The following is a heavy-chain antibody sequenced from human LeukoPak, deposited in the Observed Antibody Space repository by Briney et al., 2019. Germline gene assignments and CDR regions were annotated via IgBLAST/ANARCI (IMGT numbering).Heavy chain of an antibody. CDR3: ATQLTGTTVGYFDY. D-gene: IGHD1-7*01. CDR1: GFTFSSYG. Sequence: PGGSLRLSCAASGFTFSSYGMHWVRQAPGKGLEWVAVIWYDGSNKYYAVSVKGRFTISRDNSKNTLYLQMNSLRAEDTAVYYCATQLTGTTVGYFDYWGQGTLVTVSS. CDR2: IWYDGSNK. V-gene: IGHV3-33*01. J-gene: IGHJ4*02.